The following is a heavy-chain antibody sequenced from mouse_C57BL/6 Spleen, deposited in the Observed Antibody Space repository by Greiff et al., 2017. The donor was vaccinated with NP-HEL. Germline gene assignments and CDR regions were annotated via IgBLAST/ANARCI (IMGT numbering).Heavy chain of an antibody. J-gene: IGHJ3*01. V-gene: IGHV5-4*03. CDR1: GFTFSSYA. D-gene: IGHD2-3*01. CDR2: ISDGGSYT. CDR3: ARRGDGYSAWFAY. Sequence: EVKLMESGGGLVKPGGSLKLSCAASGFTFSSYAMSWVRQTPEKRLEWVATISDGGSYTYYPDNVKGRFTISRDNAKNNLYLQMSHLKSEDTAMYYCARRGDGYSAWFAYWGQGTLVTVSA.